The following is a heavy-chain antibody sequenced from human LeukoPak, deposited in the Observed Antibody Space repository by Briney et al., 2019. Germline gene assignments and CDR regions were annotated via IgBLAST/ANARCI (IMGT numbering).Heavy chain of an antibody. V-gene: IGHV3-7*01. CDR3: ARDKYYYDSSGYFNYYYYYYMDV. D-gene: IGHD3-22*01. CDR1: GFTFSSYW. J-gene: IGHJ6*03. CDR2: IKQDGSEK. Sequence: GGSLRLSYAASGFTFSSYWMSWVRQAPGKGLEWVANIKQDGSEKYYVDSVKGRFTISRDNAKNSLYLQMNSLRAEDTAVYYCARDKYYYDSSGYFNYYYYYYMDVWGKGTTVTVSS.